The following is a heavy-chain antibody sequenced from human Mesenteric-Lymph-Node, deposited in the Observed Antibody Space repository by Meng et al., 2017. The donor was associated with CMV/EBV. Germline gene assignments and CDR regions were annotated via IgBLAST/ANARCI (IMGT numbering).Heavy chain of an antibody. J-gene: IGHJ4*02. Sequence: GESLKISCAASGFTVSSNYMSWVRQAPGKGLEWLSVIYSGGSTYYVDSVKGRFTISRDNAKNSLFLQMNSLRAEDTAVYYCVTDWGDTKSRFDYWGQGSLVTVSS. CDR2: IYSGGST. D-gene: IGHD3-16*01. CDR3: VTDWGDTKSRFDY. V-gene: IGHV3-53*01. CDR1: GFTVSSNY.